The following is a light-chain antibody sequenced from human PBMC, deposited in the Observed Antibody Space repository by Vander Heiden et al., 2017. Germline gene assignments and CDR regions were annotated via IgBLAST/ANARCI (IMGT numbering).Light chain of an antibody. J-gene: IGKJ2*01. Sequence: IQMTQSSSSLSASVGDRVTITCQASQDISNYLTWYQQKPGKAPKLLIYDASNLETGVPSRFSGSGSGTDFTFTISSLQPEDIATYYCQQYDNLPPYTFGQGTKLEIK. CDR3: QQYDNLPPYT. CDR2: DAS. CDR1: QDISNY. V-gene: IGKV1-33*01.